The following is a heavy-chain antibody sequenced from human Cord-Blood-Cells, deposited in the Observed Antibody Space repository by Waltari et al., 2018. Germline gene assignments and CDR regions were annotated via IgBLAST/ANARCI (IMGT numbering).Heavy chain of an antibody. J-gene: IGHJ4*02. CDR2: IIPIFGTA. CDR1: GGTFSSYA. Sequence: QVQLVQSGAAVKKPGSSVKVSCTASGGTFSSYAISRVRQAPGQGLEWMGGIIPIFGTATYAQKFQGRVTITADESTSTAYMELSSLRSEDTAVYYCARGVNYDILTGYYFDYWGQGTLVTVSS. V-gene: IGHV1-69*01. CDR3: ARGVNYDILTGYYFDY. D-gene: IGHD3-9*01.